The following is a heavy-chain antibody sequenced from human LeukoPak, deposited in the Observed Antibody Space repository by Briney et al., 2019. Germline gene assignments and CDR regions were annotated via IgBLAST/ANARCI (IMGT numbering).Heavy chain of an antibody. J-gene: IGHJ4*02. CDR3: ARGIGPVAVTFDY. CDR2: INAGNGNT. D-gene: IGHD6-19*01. Sequence: ASVKVSCKASGYTFTSYAMHWARQAPGQRLEWMGWINAGNGNTKYSQKFQGRVTITRDTSASTAYMELSSLRSEDTAVYYCARGIGPVAVTFDYWGQGTLVTVSS. CDR1: GYTFTSYA. V-gene: IGHV1-3*01.